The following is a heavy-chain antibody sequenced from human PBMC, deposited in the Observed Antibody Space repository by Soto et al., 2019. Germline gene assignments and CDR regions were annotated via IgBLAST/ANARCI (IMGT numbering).Heavy chain of an antibody. CDR1: GGAISNDDYY. V-gene: IGHV4-30-4*01. CDR2: KSYSGST. J-gene: IGHJ5*01. D-gene: IGHD2-8*02. CDR3: ARGHCNGGAGYDFWFGS. Sequence: QVQLQESGPGLVKPSQTLSLTCSVSGGAISNDDYYWSWIRQTPGKGLDFLGYKSYSGSTNYNSALRSGFTLSLDTARNHFSLEMRSATAAGTAVYFCARGHCNGGAGYDFWFGSWGQGTLVSVSS.